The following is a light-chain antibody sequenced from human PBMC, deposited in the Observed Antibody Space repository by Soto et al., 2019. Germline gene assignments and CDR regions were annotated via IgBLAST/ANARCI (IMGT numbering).Light chain of an antibody. CDR3: QQYGTWWT. V-gene: IGKV3-15*01. CDR2: GAS. Sequence: EIVMTQSPATLSVSPGERATLSCRASQSVSGNLAWYQQKPGQAPRLLIYGASTRATGIPARFSGSGSGTEFTLTISSLQSEYFAVYYCQQYGTWWTFGQGTKVEIK. CDR1: QSVSGN. J-gene: IGKJ1*01.